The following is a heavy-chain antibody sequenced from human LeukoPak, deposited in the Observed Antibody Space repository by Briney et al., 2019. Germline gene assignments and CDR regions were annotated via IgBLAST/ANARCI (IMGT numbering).Heavy chain of an antibody. CDR1: GGSFSGYF. D-gene: IGHD3-9*01. CDR3: ARGSSTGYYSGIMYYFDY. Sequence: PSETLSLTCAVYGGSFSGYFWSWIRQPPGKGLEWIGEINHSGSTNYNPSLKSRVTISVDTSKNQFSLKLSSVTAADTAVCYCARGSSTGYYSGIMYYFDYWGQGTLVTVSS. V-gene: IGHV4-34*01. CDR2: INHSGST. J-gene: IGHJ4*02.